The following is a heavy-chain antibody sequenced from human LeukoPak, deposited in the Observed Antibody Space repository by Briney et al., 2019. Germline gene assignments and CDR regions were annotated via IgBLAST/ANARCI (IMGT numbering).Heavy chain of an antibody. CDR1: GFTFSSYA. V-gene: IGHV3-23*01. J-gene: IGHJ4*02. CDR2: ISGSGGST. CDR3: ARVSPGDILTGRRKGPFDY. Sequence: GGSLRLSCAASGFTFSSYAMSWVRQAPGKGLEWVSAISGSGGSTYYADSVKGRFTISRDNSKNTLYLQMNSLRAEDTAVYYCARVSPGDILTGRRKGPFDYWGQGTLVTVSS. D-gene: IGHD3-9*01.